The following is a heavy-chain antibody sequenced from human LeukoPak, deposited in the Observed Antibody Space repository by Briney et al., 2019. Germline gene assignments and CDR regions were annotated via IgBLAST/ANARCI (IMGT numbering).Heavy chain of an antibody. D-gene: IGHD1-26*01. J-gene: IGHJ3*02. V-gene: IGHV4-30-2*01. CDR2: IYHSGST. Sequence: SETLSLTCTVSGGSISSGGYYWSWIRQPPGKGLEWIGYIYHSGSTHYNPSLKSRVTISVDRSKNQFSLKLSSVTAADTAVYYCARESGSYGDAFDIWGQGTMVTVSS. CDR1: GGSISSGGYY. CDR3: ARESGSYGDAFDI.